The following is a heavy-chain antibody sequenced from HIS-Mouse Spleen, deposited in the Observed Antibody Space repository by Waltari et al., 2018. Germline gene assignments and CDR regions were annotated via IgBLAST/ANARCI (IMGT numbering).Heavy chain of an antibody. CDR2: INHSGST. CDR1: GGSFRGYY. V-gene: IGHV4-34*01. J-gene: IGHJ4*02. D-gene: IGHD3-10*01. CDR3: ARGTYYYGSGSLSFDY. Sequence: HVQLQQWGAGLLKPSETLSITCAVYGGSFRGYYWRWIRQPPGKGLEWIGEINHSGSTNYNPSLKSRVTISVDTSKNQFSLKLSSVTAADTAVYYCARGTYYYGSGSLSFDYWGQGTLVTVSS.